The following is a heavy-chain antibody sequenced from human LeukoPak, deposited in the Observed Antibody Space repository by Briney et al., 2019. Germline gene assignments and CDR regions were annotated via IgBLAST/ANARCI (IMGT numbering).Heavy chain of an antibody. J-gene: IGHJ6*03. Sequence: GGSLRLSCAASGFTFSNYGMHWVRQTPGKGLEWVAFIRYDGSNKYYADSVKGRFTISRDNSKNTLYLQMNSLRAEDTAVYYCAKNIAAADSSGYYYYYMDVWGKGTTVTVSS. V-gene: IGHV3-30*02. CDR1: GFTFSNYG. CDR3: AKNIAAADSSGYYYYYMDV. CDR2: IRYDGSNK. D-gene: IGHD6-13*01.